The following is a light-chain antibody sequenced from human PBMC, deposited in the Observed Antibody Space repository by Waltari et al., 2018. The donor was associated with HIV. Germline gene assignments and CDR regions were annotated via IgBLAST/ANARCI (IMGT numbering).Light chain of an antibody. Sequence: QSALTHPASVSRSPRQAITLSCTGVPTDVRTHNYSSWYQHYPGKAPKLIIYDVTYRPSGFSDRFSGSKSGNTASLTISGLQAEDEADYYCASYTHSLTRVFGGGTKLTVL. V-gene: IGLV2-14*03. CDR2: DVT. CDR3: ASYTHSLTRV. CDR1: PTDVRTHNY. J-gene: IGLJ3*02.